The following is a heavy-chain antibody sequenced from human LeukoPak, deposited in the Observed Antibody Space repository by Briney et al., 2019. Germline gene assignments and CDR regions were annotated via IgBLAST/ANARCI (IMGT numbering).Heavy chain of an antibody. J-gene: IGHJ6*03. V-gene: IGHV5-51*01. CDR2: IYPGDSDT. CDR3: ARPNTEYCSSTSCYCYYYYYMDV. CDR1: GYSFTSYW. D-gene: IGHD2-2*01. Sequence: GESLKISCKGSGYSFTSYWIGWVRQMPGKGLEWMGIIYPGDSDTRYSPSFQGQVTISADKSISTAYLQWSSLKASDTAMYYCARPNTEYCSSTSCYCYYYYYMDVWGKGTTVTVSS.